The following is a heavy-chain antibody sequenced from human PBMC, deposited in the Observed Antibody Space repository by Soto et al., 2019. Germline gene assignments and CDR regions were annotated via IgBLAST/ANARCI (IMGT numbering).Heavy chain of an antibody. Sequence: QIHLVQSGAEVKKPGASVKVSCKGSGYGFTTYGITWVRQAPGQGLEWMAWINAHNGNTNYAQKLQGRVTVTRDTSTSTAYMELRSLRSDDTAVYSFARGRYGDYWGQGALVTVSS. J-gene: IGHJ4*02. CDR1: GYGFTTYG. CDR2: INAHNGNT. V-gene: IGHV1-18*01. D-gene: IGHD1-1*01. CDR3: ARGRYGDY.